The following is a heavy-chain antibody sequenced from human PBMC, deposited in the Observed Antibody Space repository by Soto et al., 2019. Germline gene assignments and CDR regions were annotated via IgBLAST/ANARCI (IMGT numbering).Heavy chain of an antibody. CDR3: TTDNKGGISNDP. CDR1: GFTFSKAW. CDR2: IKSKTDGVTT. Sequence: GGSLRLSCAVSGFTFSKAWMSWDSQAPGKGMEWVGRIKSKTDGVTTDYAAPVKGRLTISRDDSKNTLYLQMNSLKTEDIAVYYCTTDNKGGISNDPWGQGTLVTVSS. V-gene: IGHV3-15*01. D-gene: IGHD3-16*01. J-gene: IGHJ5*02.